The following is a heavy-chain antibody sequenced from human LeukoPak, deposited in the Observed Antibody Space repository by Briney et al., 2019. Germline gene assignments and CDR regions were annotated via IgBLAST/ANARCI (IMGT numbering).Heavy chain of an antibody. J-gene: IGHJ6*03. Sequence: SVKVSCKASGGTFSSYAISWVRQAPGQGLEWMGGIIPIFGTANYAQKFQGRVTITADESTSTAYMELSSLRSEDTAVYYCARSGQASGYDPQKLSYYYYYMDVWGKGTTVTISS. V-gene: IGHV1-69*01. CDR2: IIPIFGTA. CDR3: ARSGQASGYDPQKLSYYYYYMDV. D-gene: IGHD5-12*01. CDR1: GGTFSSYA.